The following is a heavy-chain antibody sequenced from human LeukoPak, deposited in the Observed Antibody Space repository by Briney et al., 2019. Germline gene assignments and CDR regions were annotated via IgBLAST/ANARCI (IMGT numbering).Heavy chain of an antibody. CDR3: ARDIPWDCSGGSCSTDY. V-gene: IGHV1-69*04. Sequence: GASAKVSCKASGGTFSSYAISWVRQAPGQGLEWMGRIIPILGIANYAQKFQGRVTITADKSTSTAYMELSSLRSEDTAVYYCARDIPWDCSGGSCSTDYWGQGTLVTVSS. CDR1: GGTFSSYA. J-gene: IGHJ4*02. CDR2: IIPILGIA. D-gene: IGHD2-15*01.